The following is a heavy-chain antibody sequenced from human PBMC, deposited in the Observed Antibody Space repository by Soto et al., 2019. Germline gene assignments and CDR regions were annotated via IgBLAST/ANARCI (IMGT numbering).Heavy chain of an antibody. CDR2: IFAIDEK. CDR3: VRLGYDFLTGQYYFDY. CDR1: GFSLSNDDLG. Sequence: QVTLTESGPVLVKPTETLTLTCTVSGFSLSNDDLGVSWVRQPPGKAPEWLAHIFAIDEKAYSTSLKTRLTISKDISKSQVVLDMTDMDPMDTATYYCVRLGYDFLTGQYYFDYWGQGTLVTVSS. J-gene: IGHJ4*02. D-gene: IGHD3-9*01. V-gene: IGHV2-26*01.